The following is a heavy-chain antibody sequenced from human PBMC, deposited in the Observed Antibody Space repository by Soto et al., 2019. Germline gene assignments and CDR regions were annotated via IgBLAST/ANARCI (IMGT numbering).Heavy chain of an antibody. CDR2: ISPSTSHI. V-gene: IGHV3-21*01. Sequence: EVHLVESGGGLVKPGGSLRLSCAVSGFTFSSCTMNWVRQAPGKGLEWVAYISPSTSHIYYADSVKGRFTISRDNANISLFLPMNSLRAEDTAVYYCSGCSCCACHQNYGMDVWGQGTTVTVSS. CDR1: GFTFSSCT. J-gene: IGHJ6*02. D-gene: IGHD2-15*01. CDR3: SGCSCCACHQNYGMDV.